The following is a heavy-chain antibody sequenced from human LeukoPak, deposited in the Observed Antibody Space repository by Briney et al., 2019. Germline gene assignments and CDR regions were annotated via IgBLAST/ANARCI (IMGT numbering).Heavy chain of an antibody. CDR2: ISSSSSYI. Sequence: GGSLGLSCAASGFTFSSYAMSWVRQAPGKGVEWVSSISSSSSYIYYAASVKGRFTISRDNAKNSLYLQMNGLRAEDTAVYYCARDHSSTSVFEDYMDVWGKGTTVTVSS. CDR1: GFTFSSYA. V-gene: IGHV3-21*01. D-gene: IGHD2-2*01. J-gene: IGHJ6*03. CDR3: ARDHSSTSVFEDYMDV.